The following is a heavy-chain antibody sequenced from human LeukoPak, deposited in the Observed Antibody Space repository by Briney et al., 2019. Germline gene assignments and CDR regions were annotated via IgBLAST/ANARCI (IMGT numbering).Heavy chain of an antibody. CDR1: GGSISSGGYY. Sequence: SETLSLTCTVSGGSISSGGYYWSWIRQPPGKGLEWIGYIYHSGSTYYNPSLKSRVTISVDKSKNQFSLKLSSVTAADTAVYYCARGGWGLNSEDYFDYWGQGTLVTVSS. CDR3: ARGGWGLNSEDYFDY. D-gene: IGHD2/OR15-2a*01. J-gene: IGHJ4*02. V-gene: IGHV4-30-2*01. CDR2: IYHSGST.